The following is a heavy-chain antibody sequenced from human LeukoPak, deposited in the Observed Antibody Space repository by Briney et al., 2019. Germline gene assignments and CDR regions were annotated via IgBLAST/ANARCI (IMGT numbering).Heavy chain of an antibody. Sequence: ASVKVSCKASGYTFTSYAMHWVHQAPGQRLEWMGWINAGNGNTKYSQKFQGRVTIARDTSASTAYMELSSLRSEDTAVYYCARDHDILTGYLFDYWGQGTLVTVSS. J-gene: IGHJ4*02. CDR3: ARDHDILTGYLFDY. D-gene: IGHD3-9*01. CDR2: INAGNGNT. V-gene: IGHV1-3*01. CDR1: GYTFTSYA.